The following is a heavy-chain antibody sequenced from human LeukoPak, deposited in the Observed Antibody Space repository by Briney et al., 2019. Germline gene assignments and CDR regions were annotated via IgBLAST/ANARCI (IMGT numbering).Heavy chain of an antibody. CDR1: GFTFSSYT. Sequence: PGRSLRLSCAASGFTFSSYTMHWVRPAPGKGLMWVSGINTDGSSTSYADSVKGRFTISRDNAKNTLFLQMNSLRAEDTAVYYCYGANAEHWGQGTLVTVSS. CDR3: YGANAEH. J-gene: IGHJ1*01. D-gene: IGHD4-23*01. CDR2: INTDGSST. V-gene: IGHV3-74*01.